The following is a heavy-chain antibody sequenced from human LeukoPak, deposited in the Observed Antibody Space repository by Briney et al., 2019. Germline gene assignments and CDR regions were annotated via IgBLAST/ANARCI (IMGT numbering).Heavy chain of an antibody. J-gene: IGHJ5*02. D-gene: IGHD2-15*01. CDR3: AREVVVAATPYNWFDP. V-gene: IGHV1-18*01. CDR1: GYTFTSYG. CDR2: ISAYNGNT. Sequence: ASVKVSCKASGYTFTSYGISWVRQAPGQGLEWMGWISAYNGNTNYAQKLQGRVTMTTDTSTSTVYMELSSLRSEDTAVYYCAREVVVAATPYNWFDPWGQGTLVTVSS.